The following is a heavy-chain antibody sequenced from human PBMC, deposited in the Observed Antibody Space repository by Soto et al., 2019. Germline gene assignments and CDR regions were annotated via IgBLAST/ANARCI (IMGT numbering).Heavy chain of an antibody. Sequence: PSETLSLTCTVSGGSISSYYWSWFRQPPGKGLEWIGYIYYSGSTNYNPSLKSRVTISVDTSKNQFSLKLSSVTAADTAVYYCARALDSSLDYWGQGTLVTVSS. J-gene: IGHJ4*02. CDR3: ARALDSSLDY. V-gene: IGHV4-59*01. CDR2: IYYSGST. CDR1: GGSISSYY. D-gene: IGHD6-13*01.